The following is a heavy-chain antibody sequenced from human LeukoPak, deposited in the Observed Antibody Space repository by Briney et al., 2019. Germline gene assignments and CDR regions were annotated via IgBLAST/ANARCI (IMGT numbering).Heavy chain of an antibody. D-gene: IGHD6-19*01. V-gene: IGHV1-18*04. CDR2: ISAYNGNT. J-gene: IGHJ4*02. CDR1: GYTFTGYY. Sequence: GASVKVSCKASGYTFTGYYMHWVRQAPGQGLEWMGWISAYNGNTNYAQKLQGRVTMTTDTSTSTAYMELRSLRSDDTAVYYCARDGVGRSSGWYADYWGQGTLVTVSS. CDR3: ARDGVGRSSGWYADY.